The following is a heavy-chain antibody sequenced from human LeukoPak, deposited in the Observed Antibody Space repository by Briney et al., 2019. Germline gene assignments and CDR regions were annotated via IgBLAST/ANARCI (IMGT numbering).Heavy chain of an antibody. V-gene: IGHV4-34*01. CDR3: ARGGWKPYYYDSSGYTAYYYYYMDV. CDR2: INHSGST. J-gene: IGHJ6*03. D-gene: IGHD3-22*01. Sequence: PSETLSLTCAVYGGSFSGYYWSWIRQPPGKGLEWIGEINHSGSTNYNPSLKSRVTISVDTSKNQFSLKLSSVTAADTAAYYCARGGWKPYYYDSSGYTAYYYYYMDVWGKGTTVTVSS. CDR1: GGSFSGYY.